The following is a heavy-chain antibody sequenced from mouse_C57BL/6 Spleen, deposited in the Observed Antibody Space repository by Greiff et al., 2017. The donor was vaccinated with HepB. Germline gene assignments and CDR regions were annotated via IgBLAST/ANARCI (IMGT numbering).Heavy chain of an antibody. CDR2: ISSGSSTI. D-gene: IGHD2-1*01. CDR3: ARGGIYYKDYYAMDC. V-gene: IGHV5-17*01. CDR1: GFTFSDYG. Sequence: EVQGVESGGGLVKPGGSLKLSCAASGFTFSDYGMHWVRQAPEKGLEWVAYISSGSSTIYYADQVKGRFTISRDNAKNTLFLQMTSLRSEDTAMYYCARGGIYYKDYYAMDCWGQGTSVTVSS. J-gene: IGHJ4*01.